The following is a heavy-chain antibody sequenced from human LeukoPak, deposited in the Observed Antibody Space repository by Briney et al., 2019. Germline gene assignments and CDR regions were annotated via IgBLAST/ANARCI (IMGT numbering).Heavy chain of an antibody. D-gene: IGHD4-17*01. CDR3: AKSMSTVSTSPF. J-gene: IGHJ4*02. CDR2: IGSTGSNT. CDR1: GFTFSSYA. Sequence: GGSLRLSCAASGFTFSSYAMSWVRQAPGKGLEWVSTIGSTGSNTYYTDSVKGRFTISRDNSKNTLYLQINGLRADDTAVYYCAKSMSTVSTSPFWGQGTLVTVSS. V-gene: IGHV3-23*01.